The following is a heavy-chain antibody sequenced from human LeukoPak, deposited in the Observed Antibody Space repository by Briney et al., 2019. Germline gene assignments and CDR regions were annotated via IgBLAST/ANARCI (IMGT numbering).Heavy chain of an antibody. CDR1: GGSISSGSYF. D-gene: IGHD2-15*01. CDR2: MYTSGST. Sequence: SETQSLTCSVSGGSISSGSYFWSWIRQPAGEGLEWIGRMYTSGSTSYNPSLKSRVTISVDTSKNQFSLKLSSVTAADTAVYYCARATVVGAYAYWGQGTLVTVSS. J-gene: IGHJ4*02. CDR3: ARATVVGAYAY. V-gene: IGHV4-61*02.